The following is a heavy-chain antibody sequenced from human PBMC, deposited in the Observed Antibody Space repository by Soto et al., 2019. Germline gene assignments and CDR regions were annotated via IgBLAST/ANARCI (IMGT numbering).Heavy chain of an antibody. CDR3: ARDGGAVARIDYYGMDV. Sequence: QVQLVESGGGVVQPGRSLRLSCAASGFTFSSYAMHWVRQAPGKGLEWVAVISYDGSNKYYADSVKGRFTISRDNSKNTLYLQMNSLRGEDTAVYYCARDGGAVARIDYYGMDVWGQGTTVTVSS. CDR2: ISYDGSNK. D-gene: IGHD6-19*01. J-gene: IGHJ6*02. V-gene: IGHV3-30-3*01. CDR1: GFTFSSYA.